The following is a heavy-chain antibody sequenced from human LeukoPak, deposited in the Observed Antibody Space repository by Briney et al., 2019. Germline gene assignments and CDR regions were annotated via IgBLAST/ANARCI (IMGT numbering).Heavy chain of an antibody. D-gene: IGHD4-17*01. CDR3: ARERILYGDCLDY. V-gene: IGHV4-34*01. Sequence: TSETLSLTCAVYGGSFSGYYWSWIRQPPGKGLEWIGEINHSGSTNYNPSLKSRVTISVDTSKNQFSLKLSSVTAADTAVYYCARERILYGDCLDYWGQGTLVTVSS. CDR2: INHSGST. CDR1: GGSFSGYY. J-gene: IGHJ4*02.